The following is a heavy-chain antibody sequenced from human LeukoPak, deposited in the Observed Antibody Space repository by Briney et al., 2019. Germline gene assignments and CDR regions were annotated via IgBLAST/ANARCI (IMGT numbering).Heavy chain of an antibody. V-gene: IGHV3-7*01. CDR2: IKQDGSEK. J-gene: IGHJ4*02. Sequence: GGSLRLSCAASGFTFSSYWMSWVRQAPGKGLEWVANIKQDGSEKYYVDSVKGRFTISRDNAKNSLYLQMNSLRAEDTAVYYRARPYSSTARGSFDYWGQGTLVTVSS. CDR3: ARPYSSTARGSFDY. D-gene: IGHD6-13*01. CDR1: GFTFSSYW.